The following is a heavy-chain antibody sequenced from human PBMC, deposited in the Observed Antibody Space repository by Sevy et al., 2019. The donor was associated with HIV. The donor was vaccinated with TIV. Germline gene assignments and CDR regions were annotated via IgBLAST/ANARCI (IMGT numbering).Heavy chain of an antibody. CDR1: GFTFGSYW. CDR3: TRILALYYYDSRSFYFDH. Sequence: GGSLRLSCAASGFTFGSYWMHWVRQAPGKGLVWVSRINSDGSSTNYADSVKGRFTISRDNAKNTRYLQMNSLRAEDTALYYCTRILALYYYDSRSFYFDHWGQGTQVTVSS. CDR2: INSDGSST. V-gene: IGHV3-74*01. D-gene: IGHD3-22*01. J-gene: IGHJ4*02.